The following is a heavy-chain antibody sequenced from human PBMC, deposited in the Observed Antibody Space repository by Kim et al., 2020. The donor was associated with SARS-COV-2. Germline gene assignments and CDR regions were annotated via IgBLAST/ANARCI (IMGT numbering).Heavy chain of an antibody. Sequence: SVKVSCKASGGTFSSYAISWVRQAPGQGLEWMGRIIPILGIANYAQKFQGRVTITADKSTSTAYMELSSLRSEDTAVYYCARYDYGGNSVGFDYWGQGTLVTVSS. CDR2: IIPILGIA. CDR3: ARYDYGGNSVGFDY. CDR1: GGTFSSYA. V-gene: IGHV1-69*04. D-gene: IGHD4-17*01. J-gene: IGHJ4*02.